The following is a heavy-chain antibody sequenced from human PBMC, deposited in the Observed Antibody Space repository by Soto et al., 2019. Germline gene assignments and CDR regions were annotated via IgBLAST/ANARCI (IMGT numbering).Heavy chain of an antibody. CDR1: GFTFGTFT. V-gene: IGHV3-21*01. CDR3: ARVMCGDCSSYYYYSMGV. CDR2: IGTTSTYI. D-gene: IGHD2-21*02. Sequence: LRLSCAASGFTFGTFTMSWVRQAPGKGLEWVSSIGTTSTYIYYADSVRGRFTISRDNAKNSLYLQMNSLRAEDTAVYFCARVMCGDCSSYYYYSMGVWGQGTTVTVYS. J-gene: IGHJ6*02.